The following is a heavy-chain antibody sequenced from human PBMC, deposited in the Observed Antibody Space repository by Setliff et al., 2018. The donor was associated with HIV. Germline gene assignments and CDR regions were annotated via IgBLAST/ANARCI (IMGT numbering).Heavy chain of an antibody. Sequence: KASETLSLTCTVSGGSISSNSYYWGWFRQPPGKGLEWIGSIYYSGSTYYTPSLKSRVTISVDTSLNQFSLKLNSVTAADTAVYYCARRGIAAAGSDSWGQGTLVTVSS. CDR3: ARRGIAAAGSDS. J-gene: IGHJ4*02. CDR2: IYYSGST. CDR1: GGSISSNSYY. D-gene: IGHD6-13*01. V-gene: IGHV4-39*01.